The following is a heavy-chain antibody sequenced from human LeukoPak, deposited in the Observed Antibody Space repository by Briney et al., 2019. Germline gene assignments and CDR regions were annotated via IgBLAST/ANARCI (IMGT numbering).Heavy chain of an antibody. V-gene: IGHV3-23*01. J-gene: IGHJ4*02. Sequence: GGSLRLSCVSSGFSFSNYAMSWVRQAPGKGLEWVSSISGSGGSTHYADSVKGRFTISRDKTKSTLYLQMNSLRAEDTAVYYCAKSAYYDASGYYREYYFDYWGQGTLVTVSS. D-gene: IGHD3-22*01. CDR2: ISGSGGST. CDR3: AKSAYYDASGYYREYYFDY. CDR1: GFSFSNYA.